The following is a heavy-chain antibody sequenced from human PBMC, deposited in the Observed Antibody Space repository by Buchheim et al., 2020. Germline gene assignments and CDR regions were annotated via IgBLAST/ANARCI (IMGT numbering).Heavy chain of an antibody. J-gene: IGHJ4*02. Sequence: QVQLQESGPGLVKPSETLSLTCTASGGSISTYYWSWIRQPPGKGLEWIGYIYYSGSTNYNPSLKSRVTISVDTSKNQFSLKLSSVTAADTAMYFCTRADPAADTVFDYWGQGTL. CDR3: TRADPAADTVFDY. D-gene: IGHD6-13*01. CDR1: GGSISTYY. CDR2: IYYSGST. V-gene: IGHV4-59*01.